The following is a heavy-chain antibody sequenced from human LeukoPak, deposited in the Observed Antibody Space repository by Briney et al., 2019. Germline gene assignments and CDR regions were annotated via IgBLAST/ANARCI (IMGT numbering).Heavy chain of an antibody. Sequence: GGPLRLSCAASGFTFSDSWMSWVRQAPGKGLEWVANMNQDGSAKGYVDSVKGRFTISRDNARNSLYLQMSSLRPEDTAVYYCATYTHWVAGDVWGQGTTVTVSS. J-gene: IGHJ6*02. D-gene: IGHD3-16*01. CDR1: GFTFSDSW. V-gene: IGHV3-7*01. CDR3: ATYTHWVAGDV. CDR2: MNQDGSAK.